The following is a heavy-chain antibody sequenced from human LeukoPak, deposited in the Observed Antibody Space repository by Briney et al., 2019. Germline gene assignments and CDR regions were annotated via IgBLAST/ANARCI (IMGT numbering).Heavy chain of an antibody. D-gene: IGHD6-13*01. J-gene: IGHJ4*02. CDR1: GFTFSSYA. CDR3: AKDLASAADYYFDY. Sequence: GGPLRLSCAASGFTFSSYAMSWVRQAPGKGLEWVSAISGSGGSTYYADSVKGRFTISRDDSKNTLYLQMNSLRAEDTAVYYCAKDLASAADYYFDYWGQGTLVTVSS. V-gene: IGHV3-23*01. CDR2: ISGSGGST.